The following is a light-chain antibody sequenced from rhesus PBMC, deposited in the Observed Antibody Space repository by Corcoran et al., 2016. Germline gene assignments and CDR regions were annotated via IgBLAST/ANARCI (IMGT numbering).Light chain of an antibody. Sequence: DIQMTQSPSSLSASVGDTVTITCRASQGINSYLAWYQHKPGKAPKPLIYYASNLESGVPSRVSGNGSGTDFTLTISSLQPEDFATYYCQQHNSYPRTFGQGTKVEIK. V-gene: IGKV1S14*01. J-gene: IGKJ1*01. CDR3: QQHNSYPRT. CDR1: QGINSY. CDR2: YAS.